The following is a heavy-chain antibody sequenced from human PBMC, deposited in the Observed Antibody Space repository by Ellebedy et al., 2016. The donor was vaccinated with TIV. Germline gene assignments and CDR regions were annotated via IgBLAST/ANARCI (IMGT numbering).Heavy chain of an antibody. CDR2: INHSGST. CDR3: ARNSGWYYY. V-gene: IGHV4-34*01. J-gene: IGHJ4*02. D-gene: IGHD6-19*01. Sequence: SQTLSLTCXVYGGSFSGYYWSWIRQPPGKGLEWIGEINHSGSTNYNPSLKSRVTISVDTSNNQFSLKLSSVTAADTAVYYCARNSGWYYYWGQGTLVTVSS. CDR1: GGSFSGYY.